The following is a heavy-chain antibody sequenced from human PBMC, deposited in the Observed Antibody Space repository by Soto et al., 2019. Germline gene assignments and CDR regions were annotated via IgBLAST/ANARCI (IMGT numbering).Heavy chain of an antibody. Sequence: SETLSFTCVVSSGSITDYSWTWIRRPAGKGLEWIGLIYSSGTTSYNPSLESRVTMSLDTSKKSFSLELTSVTAADTAVYYCARVFYTDSSGYPRPIFDSWVPGTLVTVSS. J-gene: IGHJ4*02. V-gene: IGHV4-4*07. CDR1: SGSITDYS. CDR2: IYSSGTT. CDR3: ARVFYTDSSGYPRPIFDS. D-gene: IGHD3-22*01.